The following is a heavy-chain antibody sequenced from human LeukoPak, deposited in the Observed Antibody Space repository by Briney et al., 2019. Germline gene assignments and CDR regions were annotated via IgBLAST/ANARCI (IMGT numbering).Heavy chain of an antibody. V-gene: IGHV3-30*02. CDR2: IRYDGSNK. J-gene: IGHJ4*02. CDR1: GFTFSSYG. CDR3: AKGAAVLRFLEWLLYVDY. Sequence: GGSLRLSCAASGFTFSSYGMHWVRQAPGKGLEWVAFIRYDGSNKYYADSVKGRFTISRDNSKNTLYLQMNSLGAEDTAVYYCAKGAAVLRFLEWLLYVDYWGQGTLVTVSS. D-gene: IGHD3-3*01.